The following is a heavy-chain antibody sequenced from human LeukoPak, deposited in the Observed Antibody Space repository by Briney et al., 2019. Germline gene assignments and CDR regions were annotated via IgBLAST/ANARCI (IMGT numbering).Heavy chain of an antibody. Sequence: GGSLRLSCAASGFTVSSNYMSWVRQAPGKGLEWVSVIYSDGSTYYADSVKGRFTISRDNSKNSLYLQMNSLRGEDTAVYSCARDQGPTMTFYAFHIWAQGTRAPV. CDR3: ARDQGPTMTFYAFHI. CDR2: IYSDGST. V-gene: IGHV3-53*01. J-gene: IGHJ3*02. D-gene: IGHD4-17*01. CDR1: GFTVSSNY.